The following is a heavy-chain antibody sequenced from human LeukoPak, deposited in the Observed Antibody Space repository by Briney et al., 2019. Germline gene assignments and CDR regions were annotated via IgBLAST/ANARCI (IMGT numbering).Heavy chain of an antibody. Sequence: GGSLRLSCVASGFTFRTYSMNWVRQAPGKGLEWVSVIYSGGSTYYADSVKGRFTISRDNAKNSLYLQMNSLRAEDTAVYYCARDATLGYCSSTSCYGASYYFDYWGQGTLVTVSS. CDR1: GFTFRTYS. V-gene: IGHV3-66*01. CDR3: ARDATLGYCSSTSCYGASYYFDY. D-gene: IGHD2-2*01. CDR2: IYSGGST. J-gene: IGHJ4*02.